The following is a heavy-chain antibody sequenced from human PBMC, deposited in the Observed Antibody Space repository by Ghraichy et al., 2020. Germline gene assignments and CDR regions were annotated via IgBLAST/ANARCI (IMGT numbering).Heavy chain of an antibody. V-gene: IGHV3-23*01. CDR2: ISGSGGST. CDR1: GFTFSSYA. J-gene: IGHJ3*02. CDR3: AKNGGNYYDSSGIPRAFDI. D-gene: IGHD3-22*01. Sequence: GGSLRLSCAASGFTFSSYAMNWVRQAPGKGLEWVSAISGSGGSTYYADSVKGRFTISRDNSKNTLYLQINSLRAEDTAVYYCAKNGGNYYDSSGIPRAFDIWGQGTMVTVSS.